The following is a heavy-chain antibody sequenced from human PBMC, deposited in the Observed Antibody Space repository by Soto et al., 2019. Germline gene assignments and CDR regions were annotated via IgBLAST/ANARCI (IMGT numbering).Heavy chain of an antibody. CDR3: ATHPPYGPLDH. D-gene: IGHD4-17*01. CDR1: GCSISSSSNH. V-gene: IGHV4-39*01. Sequence: SETLSLTCTVSGCSISSSSNHWGWVRQPPGKGLEWIGNIYYSENTYYNPSLKSRVTISVDTSKNQFSLRLTSVTAADTAVYYCATHPPYGPLDHWGQGTLVTVSS. CDR2: IYYSENT. J-gene: IGHJ4*02.